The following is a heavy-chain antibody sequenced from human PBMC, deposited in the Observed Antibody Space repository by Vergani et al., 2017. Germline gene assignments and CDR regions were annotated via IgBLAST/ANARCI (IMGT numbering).Heavy chain of an antibody. Sequence: QVQLQQWGAGLLKRSETLSLTCAVYGGSFSGYYWSWIRQPPGKGLEWIGEINLSGSTNYNQSLKSRVTISLDTSTNQFSLKQRSVTAADTAGDYCGRGATLLRAAARRAWFDHWGQGTLVTVSS. J-gene: IGHJ5*02. V-gene: IGHV4-34*01. D-gene: IGHD6-13*01. CDR1: GGSFSGYY. CDR3: GRGATLLRAAARRAWFDH. CDR2: INLSGST.